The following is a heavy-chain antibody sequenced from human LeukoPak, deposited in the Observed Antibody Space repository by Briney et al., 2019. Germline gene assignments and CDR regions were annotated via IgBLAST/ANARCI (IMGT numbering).Heavy chain of an antibody. J-gene: IGHJ4*02. Sequence: ASVKVSCKASGYTFTSYYMHWVRQAPGKGLEWMGGFDPEDGETIYAQKFQGRVTMTEDTSTDTAYMELSSLRSEDTAVYYCATDIMGIAVAGTLGVGYWGQGTLVTVSS. CDR1: GYTFTSYY. D-gene: IGHD6-19*01. V-gene: IGHV1-24*01. CDR3: ATDIMGIAVAGTLGVGY. CDR2: FDPEDGET.